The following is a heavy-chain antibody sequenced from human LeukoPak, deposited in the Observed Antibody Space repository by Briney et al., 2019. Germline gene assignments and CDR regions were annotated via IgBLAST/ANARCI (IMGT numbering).Heavy chain of an antibody. V-gene: IGHV4-59*08. J-gene: IGHJ4*02. CDR3: ARHPTYYYDSSGYSRGYFDY. CDR2: IYYSGST. CDR1: GGSISSSY. Sequence: PSETLSLTCTVSGGSISSSYWSWIRQPPGKGLEWIGYIYYSGSTNYNPSLKSRVTISVDTSKNQFSLKLSSVTAADTAVYYCARHPTYYYDSSGYSRGYFDYWDQGTLVTVSS. D-gene: IGHD3-22*01.